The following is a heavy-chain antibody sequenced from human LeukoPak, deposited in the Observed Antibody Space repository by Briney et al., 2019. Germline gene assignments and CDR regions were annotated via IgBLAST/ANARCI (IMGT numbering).Heavy chain of an antibody. V-gene: IGHV4-39*01. CDR1: GGSISSSSYY. J-gene: IGHJ4*02. CDR3: ASLRGGDY. D-gene: IGHD5-12*01. CDR2: IYYSGST. Sequence: PSETLSLTCTVSGGSISSSSYYWGWIRQPPGKGLEWTGSIYYSGSTYYNPSLKSRVTISVDTSKNQFSLKLSSVTAADTAVYYCASLRGGDYWGQGTLVAVSS.